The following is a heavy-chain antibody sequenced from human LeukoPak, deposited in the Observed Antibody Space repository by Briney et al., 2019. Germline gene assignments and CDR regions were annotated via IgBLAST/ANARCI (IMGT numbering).Heavy chain of an antibody. CDR2: INHSGST. J-gene: IGHJ4*02. CDR3: ARGSGLLDY. Sequence: SETLSLTCAVYGGSFSGYYWSWIRRPPGKGLEWIGEINHSGSTNYNPSLKSRVTISVDTSKNQFSLKLSSVTAADTAVYYCARGSGLLDYWGQGTLVTVSS. D-gene: IGHD6-19*01. CDR1: GGSFSGYY. V-gene: IGHV4-34*01.